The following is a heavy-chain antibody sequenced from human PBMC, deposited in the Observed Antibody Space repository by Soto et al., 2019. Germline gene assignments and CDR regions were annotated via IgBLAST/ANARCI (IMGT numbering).Heavy chain of an antibody. D-gene: IGHD2-2*01. CDR3: ARITRQVPAAMWDYYYYMDV. V-gene: IGHV5-51*01. CDR2: IYPGDSDT. CDR1: GYSFTSYW. J-gene: IGHJ6*03. Sequence: GESLKISCKGSGYSFTSYWIGWVRQMPGKGLEWMGIIYPGDSDTRYSPSFQGQVTISADKSISTAYLQWSSLKASDTAMYYCARITRQVPAAMWDYYYYMDVWGKGTTVTVSS.